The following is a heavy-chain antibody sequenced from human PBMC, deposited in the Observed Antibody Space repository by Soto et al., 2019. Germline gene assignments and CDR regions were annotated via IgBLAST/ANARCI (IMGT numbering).Heavy chain of an antibody. J-gene: IGHJ4*02. Sequence: GGSLRLSCAASGFTFSSYGMHWVRQAPGKGLEWVAVIWYDGSNKYYADSVKGRFTISRDNSKNTLYLQMNSLRAEDTAVYYCARAYYYDSSGYYSDRYYFDYWGQGTLVTVSS. CDR2: IWYDGSNK. V-gene: IGHV3-33*01. CDR1: GFTFSSYG. D-gene: IGHD3-22*01. CDR3: ARAYYYDSSGYYSDRYYFDY.